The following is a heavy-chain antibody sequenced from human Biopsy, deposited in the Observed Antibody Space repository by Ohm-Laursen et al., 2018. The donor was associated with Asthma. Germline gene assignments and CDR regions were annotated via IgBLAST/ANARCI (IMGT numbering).Heavy chain of an antibody. CDR2: MYHSGRT. V-gene: IGHV4-30-2*02. CDR3: SRNKIEDGIYFDN. CDR1: GGSVSSGNNS. D-gene: IGHD5-24*01. J-gene: IGHJ4*02. Sequence: SQTLSLTCPVSGGSVSSGNNSWTWIRQPPGKGLEWIGYMYHSGRTNYNPSLKSRVTISVDTSKNQFSLKLSSVTAADTAVYYCSRNKIEDGIYFDNWGQGTLVTVSS.